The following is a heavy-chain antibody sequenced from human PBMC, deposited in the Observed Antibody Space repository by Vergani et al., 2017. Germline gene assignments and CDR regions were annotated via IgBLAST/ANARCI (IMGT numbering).Heavy chain of an antibody. V-gene: IGHV1-69*01. J-gene: IGHJ6*03. D-gene: IGHD6-6*01. CDR1: GGTFSSYG. CDR3: ARGGSDYSSSSGRYYFYMDV. CDR2: IIPRFGTL. Sequence: QVQLVQSGAEVKKPGSSVKVSCKASGGTFSSYGINWVRQAPGQGLEWMGGIIPRFGTLNYAQKFQGRVTITADESTSTAYMELSSLRSEDTAVFYCARGGSDYSSSSGRYYFYMDVWGKGTTVTVSS.